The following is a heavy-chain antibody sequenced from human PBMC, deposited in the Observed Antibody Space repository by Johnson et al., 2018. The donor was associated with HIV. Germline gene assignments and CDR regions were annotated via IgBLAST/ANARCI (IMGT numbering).Heavy chain of an antibody. J-gene: IGHJ3*02. CDR3: AKDNYYYDSSGYYPDAFDI. V-gene: IGHV3-NL1*01. CDR1: GFTFSSYG. D-gene: IGHD3-22*01. Sequence: QVQLVESGGGLVQPGGSLRVSCAASGFTFSSYGMHWVRQAPGKGLEWVSVIFSGGSTYSAGSVHGRFTIPRDNSKNTLYLQMNSLRDEDTAVYYCAKDNYYYDSSGYYPDAFDIWGQGTMVTVSS. CDR2: IFSGGST.